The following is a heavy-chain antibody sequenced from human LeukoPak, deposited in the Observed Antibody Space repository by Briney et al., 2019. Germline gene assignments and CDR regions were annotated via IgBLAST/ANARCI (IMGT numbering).Heavy chain of an antibody. CDR3: ARHKFASPLDS. V-gene: IGHV4-59*08. CDR2: IFYTGDS. CDR1: GVSSSSSY. D-gene: IGHD2-21*01. J-gene: IGHJ4*02. Sequence: NTSETLSLTCTVFGVSSSSSYWSWIRQPPGKGLEWIGYIFYTGDSNHNPSFKSRVSISLDTSKDQISLKLTSVTAADTAVYFCARHKFASPLDSWGQGTLVTVSS.